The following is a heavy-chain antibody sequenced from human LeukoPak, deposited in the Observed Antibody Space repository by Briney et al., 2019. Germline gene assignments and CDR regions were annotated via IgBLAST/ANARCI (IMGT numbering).Heavy chain of an antibody. CDR1: GYTFTSYG. J-gene: IGHJ4*02. Sequence: ASVKVSCKASGYTFTSYGISWVRQAPGQGLEWMGWISAYNGNTNYAQKLQGRVTMTEDTSTDTAYMELSSLRSEDTAVYYCATDSGAVAGLDYWGQGTLVTVSS. CDR2: ISAYNGNT. V-gene: IGHV1-18*01. CDR3: ATDSGAVAGLDY. D-gene: IGHD6-19*01.